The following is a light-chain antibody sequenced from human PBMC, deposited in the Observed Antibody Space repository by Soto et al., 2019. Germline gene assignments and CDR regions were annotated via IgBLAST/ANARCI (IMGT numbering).Light chain of an antibody. V-gene: IGKV1-39*01. CDR2: DAS. J-gene: IGKJ2*02. Sequence: DIQMTQSPSSLSASVGDRVTITCRASQRITSYLYWYHQKSGKAPKLLIYDASNLQSGLPSRCSGSGFGTDVTPTISSMQPADVATSFCQQSYSTPCTFGLGTKLEIK. CDR1: QRITSY. CDR3: QQSYSTPCT.